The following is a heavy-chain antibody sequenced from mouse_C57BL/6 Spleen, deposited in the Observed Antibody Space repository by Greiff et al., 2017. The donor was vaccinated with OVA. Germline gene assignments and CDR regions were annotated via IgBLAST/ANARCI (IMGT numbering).Heavy chain of an antibody. CDR3: ARYHYGSSLYYCDY. J-gene: IGHJ2*01. CDR1: GYTFTSYW. Sequence: QVQLQQPGAELVMPGASVKLSCKASGYTFTSYWMHWVKQRPGQGLEWIGEIDPSDSYTNYNQKFKGKSTLTVDKSSSTAYMQLSSLTSEDSAVYYCARYHYGSSLYYCDYWGQGTTLTVSS. V-gene: IGHV1-69*01. CDR2: IDPSDSYT. D-gene: IGHD1-1*01.